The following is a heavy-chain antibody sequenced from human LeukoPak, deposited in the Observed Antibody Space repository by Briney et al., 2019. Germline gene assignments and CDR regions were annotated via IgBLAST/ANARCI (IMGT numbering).Heavy chain of an antibody. CDR2: INNDGTTT. V-gene: IGHV3-74*01. Sequence: GGSLRLSCAASGFTFSGYWMHWVRQAPGKGLVWVSRINNDGTTTSYADSVKGRFTISRDNAKNTLSLQMNSLRAEDTAMYYCTRHSMGASYWGQGTLVTVSS. CDR1: GFTFSGYW. D-gene: IGHD1-26*01. CDR3: TRHSMGASY. J-gene: IGHJ4*02.